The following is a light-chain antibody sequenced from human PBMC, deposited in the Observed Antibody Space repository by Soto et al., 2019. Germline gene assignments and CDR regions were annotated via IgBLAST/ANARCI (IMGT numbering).Light chain of an antibody. CDR3: QQYHYWWS. V-gene: IGKV3-15*01. J-gene: IGKJ1*01. CDR2: DAS. Sequence: EMVMTQSPATLSVSPGERATLSCRASQSVRSHLAWYQQKPGQPPRLLIYDASARATGIPARFSGSGSGTEFTLTISSLQSEDSAVYYCQQYHYWWSFGQGTKVELK. CDR1: QSVRSH.